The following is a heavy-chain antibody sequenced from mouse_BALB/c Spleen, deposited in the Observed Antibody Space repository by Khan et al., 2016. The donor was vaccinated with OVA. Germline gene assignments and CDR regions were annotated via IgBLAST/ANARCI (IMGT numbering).Heavy chain of an antibody. CDR2: INPHIGET. J-gene: IGHJ2*01. V-gene: IGHV1-20*02. Sequence: VQLQQSGPELVRPGASVKISCKASGYSFTGYFMNWVMQSHGKSLEWIGRINPHIGETFYNQRFKDKATLTVDESSSTAYMEIRSLETEDSAVYYCARIYRSDFDYWGQGTTLTVSS. CDR1: GYSFTGYF. CDR3: ARIYRSDFDY. D-gene: IGHD1-1*01.